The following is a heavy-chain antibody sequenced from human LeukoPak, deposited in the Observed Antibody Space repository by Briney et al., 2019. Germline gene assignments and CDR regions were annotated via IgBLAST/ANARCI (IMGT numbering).Heavy chain of an antibody. V-gene: IGHV3-48*02. CDR2: ISSSSSTI. CDR3: ARGPGCSGGSCYSSGWFDH. D-gene: IGHD2-15*01. J-gene: IGHJ5*02. Sequence: GGSLRLSCAASGFTFSSYSMNWVRQAPGKGLEWVSYISSSSSTIYYADSVKGRFTISRDNAKNSLYLQMNSLRDEDTAVYYCARGPGCSGGSCYSSGWFDHWGQGTLVTVSS. CDR1: GFTFSSYS.